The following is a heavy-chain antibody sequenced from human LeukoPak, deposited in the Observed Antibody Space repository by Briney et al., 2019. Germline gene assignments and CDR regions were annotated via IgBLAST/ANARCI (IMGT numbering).Heavy chain of an antibody. Sequence: GGTLRLSCAASGFTFSSYGMSWVRQAPGKGLEWVSAISGSGGSTYYADSVKGRFTISRDNSKNTLYLQMNSLRAEDTAVYYCARDGGSSWYFDYWGQGTLVTVSS. D-gene: IGHD6-13*01. J-gene: IGHJ4*02. V-gene: IGHV3-23*01. CDR3: ARDGGSSWYFDY. CDR1: GFTFSSYG. CDR2: ISGSGGST.